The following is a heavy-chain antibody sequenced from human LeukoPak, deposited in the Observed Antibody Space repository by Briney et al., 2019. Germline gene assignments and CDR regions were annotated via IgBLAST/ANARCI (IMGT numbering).Heavy chain of an antibody. CDR2: VSYDGSDE. D-gene: IGHD3-10*01. J-gene: IGHJ6*02. V-gene: IGHV3-30*03. CDR3: ARCYTYGTTWFGGLDV. CDR1: GLSFTNFG. Sequence: GGSLRLSCEASGLSFTNFGMHWVRQTPGKGLEWVASVSYDGSDEYYADSVKGRFTISRDNSKNTLYLQMNSLRAEDTAVYYCARCYTYGTTWFGGLDVWGQGTTVTVSS.